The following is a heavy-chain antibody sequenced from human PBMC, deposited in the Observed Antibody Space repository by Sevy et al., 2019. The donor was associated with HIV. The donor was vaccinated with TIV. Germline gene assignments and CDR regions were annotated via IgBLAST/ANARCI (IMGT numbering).Heavy chain of an antibody. V-gene: IGHV3-73*01. Sequence: GGSLSLSCAPSGFPLSGSAMHWVRQASGIGLEWIGRIKNKGKNYAKENGQSVKGRFTISTDDSKNTAYHEMNSLKTEDTAMFYCARHYIDCSGGSCSSDYFDYWGQGTLVTVSS. J-gene: IGHJ4*02. CDR3: ARHYIDCSGGSCSSDYFDY. D-gene: IGHD2-15*01. CDR1: GFPLSGSA. CDR2: IKNKGKNYAK.